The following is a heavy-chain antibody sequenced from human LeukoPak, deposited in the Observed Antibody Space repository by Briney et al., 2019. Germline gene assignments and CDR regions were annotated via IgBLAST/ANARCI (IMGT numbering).Heavy chain of an antibody. CDR1: GYTFTSYY. J-gene: IGHJ5*02. D-gene: IGHD2-2*01. Sequence: GASVKVSCKASGYTFTSYYMHWVRQAPRQGLEWMGIINPSGGSTSYAQKFQGRVTMTRDTSTSTVYMELSSLRSEDTAVYSWARGSPAAIGTHRYNWFDPWGQGTLVTVSS. CDR3: ARGSPAAIGTHRYNWFDP. CDR2: INPSGGST. V-gene: IGHV1-46*03.